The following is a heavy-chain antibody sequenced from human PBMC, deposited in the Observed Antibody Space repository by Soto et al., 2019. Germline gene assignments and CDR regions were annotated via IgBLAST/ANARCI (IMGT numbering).Heavy chain of an antibody. Sequence: PGGSLRLSCAASGFTFDDYAMHWVRQAPGKGLEWVSLISWDGGSTYYADSVKGRFTISRDNSKNSLYLQMNSLRAEDTALYYCAKGSRGYSYGFPYYYYGMDVGGQGTTVTVS. CDR1: GFTFDDYA. D-gene: IGHD5-18*01. CDR2: ISWDGGST. V-gene: IGHV3-43D*04. CDR3: AKGSRGYSYGFPYYYYGMDV. J-gene: IGHJ6*02.